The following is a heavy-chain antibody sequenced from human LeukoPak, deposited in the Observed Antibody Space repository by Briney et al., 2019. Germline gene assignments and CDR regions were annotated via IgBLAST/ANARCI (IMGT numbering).Heavy chain of an antibody. CDR2: IYYSGST. D-gene: IGHD1-1*01. Sequence: SETLSLTCTVSGGSISSSSYYWGWIRQPPGKGLEWIGSIYYSGSTYYNPSLKSRVTISVDTSKNQFSLKLSSVTAADTAVYYCARDSNWNDEHYYCYMDVWGKGTTVTVSS. V-gene: IGHV4-39*02. J-gene: IGHJ6*03. CDR1: GGSISSSSYY. CDR3: ARDSNWNDEHYYCYMDV.